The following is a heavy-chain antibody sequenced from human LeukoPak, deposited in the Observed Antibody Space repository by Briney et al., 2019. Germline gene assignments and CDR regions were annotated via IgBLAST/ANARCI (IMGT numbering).Heavy chain of an antibody. CDR3: ARYSSSWYGQHWFDP. CDR2: INHGGST. D-gene: IGHD6-13*01. CDR1: GGSFSGYY. Sequence: SETLSLTCAVYGGSFSGYYWSWIRQPPGKGLEWIGEINHGGSTNYNPSLKSRVTISVDTSKNQFSLKLSSVTAADTAVYFAARYSSSWYGQHWFDPWGQGTLVTVSS. V-gene: IGHV4-34*01. J-gene: IGHJ5*02.